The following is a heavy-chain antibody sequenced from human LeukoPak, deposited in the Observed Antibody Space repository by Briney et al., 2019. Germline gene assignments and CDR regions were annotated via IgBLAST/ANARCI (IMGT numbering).Heavy chain of an antibody. CDR1: GYTITSYY. D-gene: IGHD1-26*01. V-gene: IGHV1-46*01. J-gene: IGHJ3*02. CDR2: INPSAGTT. CDR3: ARATGSQGADM. Sequence: GASVKVSCKASGYTITSYYMHWVRQAPGQGLEWVGIINPSAGTTTYAQKSQGRVTIMSDTSTSTVYMELSSLRSDDTAVYYCARATGSQGADMWGPGTTVTVSS.